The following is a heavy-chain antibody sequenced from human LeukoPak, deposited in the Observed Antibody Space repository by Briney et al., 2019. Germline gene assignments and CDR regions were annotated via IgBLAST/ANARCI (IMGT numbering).Heavy chain of an antibody. Sequence: PGGSLRLPCAASGFTFSNYGIHWVRQAPGKGLEWVTFIQTDGNTKYYADSVRGRFTISRDNSKNTVSLQMNSLRAEDTAVYYCAREESSLVLGGLAYWGQGTLVTVSS. CDR2: IQTDGNTK. CDR3: AREESSLVLGGLAY. CDR1: GFTFSNYG. D-gene: IGHD6-13*01. V-gene: IGHV3-30*02. J-gene: IGHJ4*02.